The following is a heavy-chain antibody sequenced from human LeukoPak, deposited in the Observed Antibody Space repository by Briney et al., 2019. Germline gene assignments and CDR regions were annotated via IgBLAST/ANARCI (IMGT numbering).Heavy chain of an antibody. CDR2: IKQDGSEK. CDR3: ASGRQLGY. J-gene: IGHJ4*02. V-gene: IGHV3-7*01. D-gene: IGHD6-13*01. Sequence: GGSLRLSCAASGFTFSNYWMSWVRQAPGKGLEWVANIKQDGSEKYYVDSVKGRFTISRDNDKNSLYLQMNSLRAEDAAVYYCASGRQLGYWGQGTLVTVSS. CDR1: GFTFSNYW.